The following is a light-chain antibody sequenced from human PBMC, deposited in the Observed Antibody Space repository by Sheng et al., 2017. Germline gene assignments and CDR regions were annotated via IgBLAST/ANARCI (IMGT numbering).Light chain of an antibody. CDR2: DAS. CDR1: QSVDSY. Sequence: EIVLKQSPVTLSLSPGERATLSCRASQSVDSYLAWYQQRPGQPPRLLIYDASTRATGIPARFSGSGSGTDFTLTISSLEPEDFAVYYCQQRSSWPMAFGGGTKVEIK. CDR3: QQRSSWPMA. J-gene: IGKJ4*01. V-gene: IGKV3-11*01.